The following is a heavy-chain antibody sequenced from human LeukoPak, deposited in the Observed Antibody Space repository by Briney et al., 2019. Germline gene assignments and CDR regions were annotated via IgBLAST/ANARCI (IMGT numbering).Heavy chain of an antibody. V-gene: IGHV5-51*01. J-gene: IGHJ4*02. D-gene: IGHD2-2*01. Sequence: GESLKISCKGSGYSFNTYWIGWVRQMPGKGLEWMGIIYPGGSDTRYSTSFQGQVTISADKSISTTYLQWSSLKASDAAIYYCARWIADCRSPSCYQPFDYWGQGTLVTVSS. CDR1: GYSFNTYW. CDR2: IYPGGSDT. CDR3: ARWIADCRSPSCYQPFDY.